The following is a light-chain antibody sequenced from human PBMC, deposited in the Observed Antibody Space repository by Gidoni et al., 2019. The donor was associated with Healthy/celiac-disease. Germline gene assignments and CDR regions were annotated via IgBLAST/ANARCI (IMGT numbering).Light chain of an antibody. CDR1: QSVLYSSNNNNY. Sequence: DIVMTQSPDSLAVSLGERATINCTSSQSVLYSSNNNNYLAWYQQKPGQPPKLLIYWASTREAGVPDRFSGSGSGTDFTLTISSLQAEDVAVYYCQQYYSTPLTFGPGTKVDIK. V-gene: IGKV4-1*01. J-gene: IGKJ3*01. CDR2: WAS. CDR3: QQYYSTPLT.